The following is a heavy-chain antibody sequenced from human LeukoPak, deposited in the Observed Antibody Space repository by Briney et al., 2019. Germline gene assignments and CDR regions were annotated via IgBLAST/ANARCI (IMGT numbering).Heavy chain of an antibody. CDR2: ISSSTSTI. CDR3: ASYSSGWYPSAFDI. J-gene: IGHJ3*02. Sequence: GGSLRLSCAASGFTFSSYSMNWVRQAPGKGLEWVSYISSSTSTIYFADSVKGRFTISRDNAKNSLYLQMNSLRAEDTAVYYCASYSSGWYPSAFDIWGQGTMVTVSS. CDR1: GFTFSSYS. V-gene: IGHV3-48*01. D-gene: IGHD6-19*01.